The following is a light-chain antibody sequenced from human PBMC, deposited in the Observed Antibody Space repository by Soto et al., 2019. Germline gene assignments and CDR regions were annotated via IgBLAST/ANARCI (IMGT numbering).Light chain of an antibody. Sequence: EIVLTQSPGTLSLSPGERATLSCRASQSVSSNYVAWYQQKFGQAPRLLSYDASSRATGVPDRFSGSGSGTEFRLTISRLAPEDFAVYYCLQYGSPPRTFGQGTTVDFK. CDR3: LQYGSPPRT. J-gene: IGKJ1*01. CDR2: DAS. V-gene: IGKV3-20*01. CDR1: QSVSSNY.